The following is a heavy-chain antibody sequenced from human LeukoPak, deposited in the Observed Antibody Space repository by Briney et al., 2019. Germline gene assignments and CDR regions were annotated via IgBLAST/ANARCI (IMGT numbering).Heavy chain of an antibody. V-gene: IGHV3-33*01. CDR3: ATVRGCGGDCYYIDY. J-gene: IGHJ4*02. CDR2: IWYDGSNK. Sequence: GSLRLSCAASGFTFRSYGMHWVRQAPGKGLEGVVIIWYDGSNKYYADSVKGRITISRDNSKNTLYLQMNSLRAEDTAVYYCATVRGCGGDCYYIDYWGQGTLVTVSS. D-gene: IGHD2-21*02. CDR1: GFTFRSYG.